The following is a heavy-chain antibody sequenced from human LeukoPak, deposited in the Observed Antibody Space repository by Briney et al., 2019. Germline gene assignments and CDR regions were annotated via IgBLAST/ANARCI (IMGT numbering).Heavy chain of an antibody. V-gene: IGHV5-51*01. CDR3: ARGYCSSTSCLTAFDY. CDR1: GYSFTSYW. CDR2: IFPGDSDT. Sequence: GESLKISCKGSGYSFTSYWVGWVRQMPGKGLEWMGIIFPGDSDTRYSPSFQGQVTISADKSISTAYLQWSSLKASDTAMYFCARGYCSSTSCLTAFDYWGQGTLVTVSS. J-gene: IGHJ4*02. D-gene: IGHD2-2*01.